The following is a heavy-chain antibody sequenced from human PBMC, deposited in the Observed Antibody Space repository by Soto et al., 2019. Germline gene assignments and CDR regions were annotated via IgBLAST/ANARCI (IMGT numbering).Heavy chain of an antibody. V-gene: IGHV1-3*01. CDR2: INAGNGNT. D-gene: IGHD3-16*01. CDR3: ARELSGWGLTNGPCGVDV. J-gene: IGHJ6*02. Sequence: QVRLVQSGTEVKKPGASVMVSCKATGYTFANYAIHWVRQAPGQDFEWMGWINAGNGNTRNSQKFQGRVTFTRDTSATTAQMVVGSLRLADTAVYYCARELSGWGLTNGPCGVDVWGQGTTVIVSS. CDR1: GYTFANYA.